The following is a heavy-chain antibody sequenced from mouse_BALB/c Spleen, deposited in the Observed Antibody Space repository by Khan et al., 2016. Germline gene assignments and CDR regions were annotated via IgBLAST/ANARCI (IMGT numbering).Heavy chain of an antibody. CDR2: IRYKANGYTP. V-gene: IGHV7-3*02. CDR1: GFTFTDYY. Sequence: EVELVESGGGLVQPGGSLRLSCATSGFTFTDYYMSWVRQPPGKALEWLGFIRYKANGYTPEYSASVKGRFTISRDNSQTILYLQMNTLRAEDSATQHSAGDTAGYDHAMDYWGPGTSVAVSS. D-gene: IGHD2-2*01. J-gene: IGHJ4*01. CDR3: AGDTAGYDHAMDY.